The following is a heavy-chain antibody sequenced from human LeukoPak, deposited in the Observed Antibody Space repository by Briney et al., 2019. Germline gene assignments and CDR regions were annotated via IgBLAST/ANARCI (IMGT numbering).Heavy chain of an antibody. V-gene: IGHV1-2*02. D-gene: IGHD5-12*01. J-gene: IGHJ4*02. CDR2: ISTNIGGT. Sequence: ASVKVSCKASGYTFTDYYIHWLRQPPGQGLEWMGWISTNIGGTNYGQKFRGRVTMTKDTSVSTAYLELSGLTSDDTALYYCARDGSFDFWGQGTLVTVSS. CDR3: ARDGSFDF. CDR1: GYTFTDYY.